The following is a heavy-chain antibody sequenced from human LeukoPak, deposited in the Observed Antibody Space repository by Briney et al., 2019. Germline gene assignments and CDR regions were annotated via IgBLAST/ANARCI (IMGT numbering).Heavy chain of an antibody. CDR1: GGSFSGYY. Sequence: PSETLSLTCAVYGGSFSGYYWSWIRQPPGKGLEWIGEINHSGSTNYNPSLKSRVTISVDTSKNQFSLKLSSVTAADTAVYYCASGNHYPYYYYYMDVWGKGATVTVSS. CDR2: INHSGST. CDR3: ASGNHYPYYYYYMDV. V-gene: IGHV4-34*01. D-gene: IGHD1-26*01. J-gene: IGHJ6*03.